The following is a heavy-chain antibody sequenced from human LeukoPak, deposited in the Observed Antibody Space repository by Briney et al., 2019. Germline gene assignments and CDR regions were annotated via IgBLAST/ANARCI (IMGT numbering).Heavy chain of an antibody. J-gene: IGHJ4*02. CDR1: GGSISSXGXX. CDR3: ARWGFTRYCSGGSCYGGDY. D-gene: IGHD2-15*01. CDR2: XXXXGST. Sequence: PSETLSLTCTXSGGSISSXGXXXXXXRXHXXXXXXXXXXXXXXGSTYYXSSLKSXXXXSVDTSKNQFSLKLTSVTAADTAVYYCARWGFTRYCSGGSCYGGDYWGQGTLVTVSS. V-gene: IGHV4-31*01.